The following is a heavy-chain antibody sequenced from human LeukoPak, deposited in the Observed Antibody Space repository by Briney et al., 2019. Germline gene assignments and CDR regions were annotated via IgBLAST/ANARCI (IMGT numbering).Heavy chain of an antibody. CDR3: AKDSAFYYIDV. CDR1: GFTFSGFG. D-gene: IGHD3-10*01. J-gene: IGHJ6*03. Sequence: PGGSLRLSCAASGFTFSGFGMHWVRQAPGKGLKWVAFIRYNGNNQYYADSVKGRFTISRDNSKNTLYLQMNSLKGDDTAVYYCAKDSAFYYIDVWGKGTTVIISS. CDR2: IRYNGNNQ. V-gene: IGHV3-30*02.